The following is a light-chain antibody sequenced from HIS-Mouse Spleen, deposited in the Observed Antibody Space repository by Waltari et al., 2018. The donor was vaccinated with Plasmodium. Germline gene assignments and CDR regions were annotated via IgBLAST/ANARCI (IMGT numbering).Light chain of an antibody. J-gene: IGLJ3*02. CDR1: RSYVGRLNL. Sequence: QSALTQPASVSGSPGQSITTPRPGTRSYVGRLNLFSWYHQHPGKAPKLMIYEGSKRPSGVSNRFSGSKAGNTASLTISGLQAEDEADYYCCSYAGSSTFVFGGGTKLTVL. CDR3: CSYAGSSTFV. V-gene: IGLV2-23*03. CDR2: EGS.